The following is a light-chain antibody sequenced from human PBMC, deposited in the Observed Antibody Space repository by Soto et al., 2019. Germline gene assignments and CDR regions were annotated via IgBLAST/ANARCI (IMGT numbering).Light chain of an antibody. CDR3: QQYNNWPLT. Sequence: MTQSPSTLSASVGDRVTITCRASQSVSSNLAWYQQKPGQAPRLLIYGASTRATGIPARLSGSGSGTEFTLTISSLQSEDFAVYYCQQYNNWPLTFGGGTKVEIK. V-gene: IGKV3-15*01. CDR2: GAS. CDR1: QSVSSN. J-gene: IGKJ4*01.